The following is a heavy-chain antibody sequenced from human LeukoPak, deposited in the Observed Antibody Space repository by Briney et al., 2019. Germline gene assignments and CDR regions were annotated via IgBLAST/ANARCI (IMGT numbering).Heavy chain of an antibody. CDR1: GFTFGDYA. V-gene: IGHV3-49*03. CDR2: IRSKAYGGTT. CDR3: TRSRTPARYNWNVFDY. D-gene: IGHD1-1*01. Sequence: QTGGSLRLSCTASGFTFGDYAMSWFRQAPGKGLEWVGFIRSKAYGGTTEYAASVKGRFTISRDDSKSIAYLQMNSLKTEDTAVYYCTRSRTPARYNWNVFDYWGQGTLVTVSS. J-gene: IGHJ4*02.